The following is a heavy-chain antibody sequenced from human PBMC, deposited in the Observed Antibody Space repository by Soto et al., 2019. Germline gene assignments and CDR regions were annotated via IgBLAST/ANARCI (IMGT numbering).Heavy chain of an antibody. CDR2: ISSSGSST. CDR3: LRDGSLGV. CDR1: GFTFSDHY. J-gene: IGHJ6*04. V-gene: IGHV3-11*01. Sequence: ESGGGLVKPGGSLRLSCEASGFTFSDHYISWVRQAPGTVLEWVSYISSSGSSTYYADSVKGRFTIYRDNAKNSLYLQMDSLRAVDKAVYYCLRDGSLGVWGKGTTVTVSS. D-gene: IGHD2-15*01.